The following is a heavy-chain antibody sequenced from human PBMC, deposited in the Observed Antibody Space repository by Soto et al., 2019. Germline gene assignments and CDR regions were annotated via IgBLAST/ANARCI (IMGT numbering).Heavy chain of an antibody. CDR3: VKRGCLPRTQHYDSSDYGSRPFDI. V-gene: IGHV3-30-3*02. J-gene: IGHJ3*02. Sequence: GGSLRLSCAASGFTFSSDTMHWVRQAPGKGLEWVALMSCDGTSKYYADSVKGRFIISRDKPKNTLYLQMSSLRPEDTAVYYCVKRGCLPRTQHYDSSDYGSRPFDIWGRGTMVTVSS. D-gene: IGHD3-22*01. CDR1: GFTFSSDT. CDR2: MSCDGTSK.